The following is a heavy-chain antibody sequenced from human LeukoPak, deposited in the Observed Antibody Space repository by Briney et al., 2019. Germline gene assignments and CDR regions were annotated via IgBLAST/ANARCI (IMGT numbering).Heavy chain of an antibody. CDR2: ISSSGSTI. D-gene: IGHD3-10*02. CDR1: GVTSSSYE. V-gene: IGHV3-48*03. CDR3: AELGITMIGGV. J-gene: IGHJ6*04. Sequence: GGSLGLSCAASGVTSSSYEMNWGLQAPGKGLEGGSYISSSGSTIYYADSLKGRFTISRDNAKNSLYLQMNSLSAEDTAVYYCAELGITMIGGVWGKETTVTISS.